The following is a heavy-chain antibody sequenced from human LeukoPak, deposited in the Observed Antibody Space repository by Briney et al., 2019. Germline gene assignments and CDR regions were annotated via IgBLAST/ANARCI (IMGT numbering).Heavy chain of an antibody. J-gene: IGHJ5*02. CDR3: ARAREDDYVWGSYRYTQWFDP. CDR1: GFTFSSYA. D-gene: IGHD3-16*02. V-gene: IGHV3-30-3*01. CDR2: ISYDGSNK. Sequence: TGGSLRLSCAASGFTFSSYAMHWVRQAPGKGLEWVAVISYDGSNKYYADSVKGRFTISRDNSKNTLYLQMNSLRAEDTAVYYCARAREDDYVWGSYRYTQWFDPWGQGTLVTVSS.